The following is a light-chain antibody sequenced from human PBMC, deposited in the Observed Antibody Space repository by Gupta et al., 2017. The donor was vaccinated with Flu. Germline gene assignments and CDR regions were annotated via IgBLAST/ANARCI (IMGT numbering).Light chain of an antibody. J-gene: IGLJ3*02. V-gene: IGLV1-51*02. CDR1: SSNIGKKY. CDR2: END. Sequence: SSNIGKKYVSWYQHLPGTAPKLLIDENDKRPSGIPDRFSGAKSGTSATLGITGLQTGDEADYYCGTWDDSLYTMLFGGGIKLTVL. CDR3: GTWDDSLYTML.